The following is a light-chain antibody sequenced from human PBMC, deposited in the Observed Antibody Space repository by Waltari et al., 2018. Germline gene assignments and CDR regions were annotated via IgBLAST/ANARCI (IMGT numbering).Light chain of an antibody. CDR2: EAS. J-gene: IGKJ2*01. CDR1: QSVGNF. Sequence: SCRASQSVGNFVAWYQQKLGQAPRHLIYEASNRATGITARFSGSGSGTDVALTISSLEREDFAVYCCQQRTNWMYTFGQGTKLDIK. CDR3: QQRTNWMYT. V-gene: IGKV3-11*01.